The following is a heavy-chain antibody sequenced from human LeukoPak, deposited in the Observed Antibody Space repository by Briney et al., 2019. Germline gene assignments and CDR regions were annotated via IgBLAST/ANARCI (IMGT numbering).Heavy chain of an antibody. CDR2: IDSSSYT. Sequence: GGSLRLSCKVSGFSSSNYGMDWVRQVPGKGLEWLSFIDSSSYTSYADSVKGRFTISRDNAENSLYLQMSSLTVEDTAVYYCARDPNGNPDFDYWGQGTLVTVSS. CDR3: ARDPNGNPDFDY. J-gene: IGHJ4*02. V-gene: IGHV3-21*05. CDR1: GFSSSNYG. D-gene: IGHD2-8*01.